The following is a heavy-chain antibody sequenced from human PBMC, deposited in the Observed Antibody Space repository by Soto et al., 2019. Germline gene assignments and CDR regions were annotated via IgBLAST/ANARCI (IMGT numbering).Heavy chain of an antibody. CDR3: AKGLSSGWYLLFLDY. V-gene: IGHV3-23*01. J-gene: IGHJ4*02. CDR1: GFTFSNFA. CDR2: ISGSGGST. Sequence: GGSLRLSCAASGFTFSNFAMNWVRQAPGKGLEWVSAISGSGGSTFYADSVKGRFTISRDNSQNTLYLQINSLRADDTAVYYCAKGLSSGWYLLFLDYWGQGALVTVSS. D-gene: IGHD6-19*01.